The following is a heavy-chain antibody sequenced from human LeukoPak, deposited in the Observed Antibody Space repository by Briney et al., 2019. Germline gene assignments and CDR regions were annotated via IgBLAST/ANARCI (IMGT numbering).Heavy chain of an antibody. CDR2: IYYSGST. CDR1: GGSISSYY. V-gene: IGHV4-59*01. J-gene: IGHJ3*02. D-gene: IGHD3-9*01. CDR3: ARGAYVNFDWLLTHDAFDI. Sequence: PSETLSLTCTVSGGSISSYYWSWIRQPPGKGLEWIGYIYYSGSTNYNPSLKSRVTISVDTSKNQFSLKLSSVTAADTAVYYCARGAYVNFDWLLTHDAFDIWGQGTMVTVSS.